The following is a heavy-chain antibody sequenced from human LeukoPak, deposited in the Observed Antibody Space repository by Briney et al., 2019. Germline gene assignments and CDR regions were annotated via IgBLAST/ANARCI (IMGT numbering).Heavy chain of an antibody. CDR3: ARVGTTSNFYYYYGMDV. Sequence: GGSLRLSCAASGFTFSTYWMHWDRQAPGKGLVWVSRINSDGSNTNYADSVKGRFTISRDNAKNTLYLQMNSLRAEDTAVYYCARVGTTSNFYYYYGMDVWGQGTTVAVSS. CDR2: INSDGSNT. V-gene: IGHV3-74*01. J-gene: IGHJ6*02. D-gene: IGHD2/OR15-2a*01. CDR1: GFTFSTYW.